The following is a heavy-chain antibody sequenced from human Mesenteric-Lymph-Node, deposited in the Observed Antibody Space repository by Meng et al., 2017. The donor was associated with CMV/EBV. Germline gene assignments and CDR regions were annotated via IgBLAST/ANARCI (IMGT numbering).Heavy chain of an antibody. V-gene: IGHV3-49*04. D-gene: IGHD5/OR15-5a*01. CDR3: TRQVLRPGLYYFDY. J-gene: IGHJ4*02. Sequence: GESLKISCTASGFTFGDYAMSGVRQAPGKGLEWVGFIRSKAYGGTTEYAASVKGRFTISRDDSKSIAYLQMNSLKTEDTAVYYCTRQVLRPGLYYFDYWGQGTLVTVSS. CDR2: IRSKAYGGTT. CDR1: GFTFGDYA.